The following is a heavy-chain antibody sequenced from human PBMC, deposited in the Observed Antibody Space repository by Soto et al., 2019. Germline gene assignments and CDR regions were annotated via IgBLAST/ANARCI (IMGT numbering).Heavy chain of an antibody. CDR1: GFTFTSSA. Sequence: MQLVQSGPEVKKPGTSVKVSCKASGFTFTSSAVQWVRQARGQRLEWIGWIVVGSGNSNYAQKFKESVTITRDMSTSTAYMELSSLGSEDTDVYYCAAAPRTTAVNYYYGREAWGQGNTVIVSS. D-gene: IGHD2-21*02. CDR3: AAAPRTTAVNYYYGREA. V-gene: IGHV1-58*01. J-gene: IGHJ6*02. CDR2: IVVGSGNS.